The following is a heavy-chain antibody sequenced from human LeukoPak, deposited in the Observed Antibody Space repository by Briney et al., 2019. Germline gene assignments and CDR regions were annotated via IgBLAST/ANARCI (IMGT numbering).Heavy chain of an antibody. D-gene: IGHD3-16*01. CDR1: GGSITSYD. CDR3: ARVGATTFDP. V-gene: IGHV4-4*07. Sequence: PWETLSLTCTVSGGSITSYDWSWIRQPAGKGLEWIGRIYTSGSTKYNPSLKGRVSMSLDTPKHRFALNVSSVSAADTAVYYCARVGATTFDPWGRGTLVTVSS. J-gene: IGHJ5*02. CDR2: IYTSGST.